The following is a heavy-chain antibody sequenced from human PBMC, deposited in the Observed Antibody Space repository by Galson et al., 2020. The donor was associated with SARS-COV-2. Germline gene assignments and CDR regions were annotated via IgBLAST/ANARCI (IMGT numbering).Heavy chain of an antibody. J-gene: IGHJ6*02. CDR1: SSYG. V-gene: IGHV3-30*18. Sequence: SSYGMHWVRQAPGKGLEWVTVISYDGANKYYADSVKGRFTISRDNSKNTLYLQMNSLRAEDTAVYYCANAMRGYYGMDVWGQGTTVTVSS. CDR3: ANAMRGYYGMDV. D-gene: IGHD2-2*01. CDR2: ISYDGANK.